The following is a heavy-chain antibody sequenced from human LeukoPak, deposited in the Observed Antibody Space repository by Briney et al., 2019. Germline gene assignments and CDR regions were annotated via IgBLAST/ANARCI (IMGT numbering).Heavy chain of an antibody. D-gene: IGHD1-14*01. CDR2: IIPIFDTP. CDR1: GGTFNSYA. V-gene: IGHV1-69*13. Sequence: ASVKVSCKASGGTFNSYAINWVRQAPGQGLEWRGGIIPIFDTPNYAQKFQGRVTITADESTSTAYMELSSLRSEDTAVYYCARAREPNYYYYAMDVWGQGTTVTVSS. CDR3: ARAREPNYYYYAMDV. J-gene: IGHJ6*02.